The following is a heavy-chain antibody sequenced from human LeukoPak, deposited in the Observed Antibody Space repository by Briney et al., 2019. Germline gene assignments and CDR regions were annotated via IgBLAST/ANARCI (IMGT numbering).Heavy chain of an antibody. Sequence: SETLSLTCTVSGGSISTSNYYWGWIRQPPGKGLEWIGYIYYSGSTNYNPSLKSRVTISVDTSKNQFSLKLSSVTAADTAVYYCARDGRAGSYYYYMDVWGKGTTVTVSS. D-gene: IGHD6-13*01. CDR3: ARDGRAGSYYYYMDV. CDR2: IYYSGST. V-gene: IGHV4-61*01. CDR1: GGSISTSNYY. J-gene: IGHJ6*03.